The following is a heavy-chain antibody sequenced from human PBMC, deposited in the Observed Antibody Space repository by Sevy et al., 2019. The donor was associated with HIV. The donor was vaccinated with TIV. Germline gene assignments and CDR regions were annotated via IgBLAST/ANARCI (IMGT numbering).Heavy chain of an antibody. J-gene: IGHJ5*02. CDR2: VYSGGTT. CDR1: GFTVNSDY. V-gene: IGHV3-53*01. Sequence: GGSLRLSCAASGFTVNSDYMSWVRQAPGKGLEWGSVVYSGGTTYYADSVKGRFTISRDNSKNILYLQMNSLRAEDTAVYYFARHVSFGELGSWFDPLGQGTLVTVSS. CDR3: ARHVSFGELGSWFDP. D-gene: IGHD3-10*01.